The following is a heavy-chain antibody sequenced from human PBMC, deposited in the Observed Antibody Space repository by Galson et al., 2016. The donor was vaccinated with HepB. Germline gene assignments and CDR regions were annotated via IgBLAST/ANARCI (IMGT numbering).Heavy chain of an antibody. J-gene: IGHJ4*02. CDR1: GFTLGNYW. CDR2: IKKDGSEI. CDR3: ARRMLVGAGFDY. V-gene: IGHV3-7*04. D-gene: IGHD1-26*01. Sequence: SLRLPCAASGFTLGNYWMNWARQAPGKGLEWLANIKKDGSEINYVDSVKGRFTISRDNAKNSLYLQMNSLRAEDTALYYCARRMLVGAGFDYWGQGALVTVSS.